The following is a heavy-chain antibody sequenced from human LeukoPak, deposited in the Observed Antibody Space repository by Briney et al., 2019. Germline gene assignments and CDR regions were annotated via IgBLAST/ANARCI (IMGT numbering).Heavy chain of an antibody. D-gene: IGHD6-19*01. Sequence: SGGSLRLSCAASGFTFRSYAMHWVRQAPGKGLEWVSAISGSGGSTYYADSVKGRFTISRDNSKNTLYLQMSSLRAEDTAVYYCAKDQRHSSRPPHNFDYWGQGTLVTVSS. V-gene: IGHV3-23*01. J-gene: IGHJ4*02. CDR3: AKDQRHSSRPPHNFDY. CDR2: ISGSGGST. CDR1: GFTFRSYA.